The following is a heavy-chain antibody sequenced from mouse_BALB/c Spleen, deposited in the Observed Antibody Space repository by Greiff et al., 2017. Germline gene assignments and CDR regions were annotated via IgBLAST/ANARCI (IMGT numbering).Heavy chain of an antibody. CDR3: ARDRGGGYDFDY. V-gene: IGHV7-3*02. Sequence: EVQLVESGGGLVQPGGSLRLSCATSGFTFTDYYMSWVRQPPGKALEWLGFIRNKANGYTTEYSASVKGRFTISRDNSQSILYLQMNTLRAEDSATYYCARDRGGGYDFDYWGQGTTLTVSS. CDR2: IRNKANGYTT. J-gene: IGHJ2*01. CDR1: GFTFTDYY. D-gene: IGHD1-2*01.